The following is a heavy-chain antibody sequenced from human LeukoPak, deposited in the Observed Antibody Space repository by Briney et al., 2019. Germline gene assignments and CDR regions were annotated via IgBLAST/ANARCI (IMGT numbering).Heavy chain of an antibody. V-gene: IGHV4-39*01. CDR1: GGSISSSSYY. CDR3: ARSVYAMNFDY. J-gene: IGHJ4*02. D-gene: IGHD2-8*01. Sequence: SETLSLTCTVSGGSISSSSYYWGWIRQPPGKGLEWIGSINYSGSTYYNPSLKSRVTISVDTSKNQFSLKLSSVTAADTAVYYCARSVYAMNFDYWGQGTLVTVSS. CDR2: INYSGST.